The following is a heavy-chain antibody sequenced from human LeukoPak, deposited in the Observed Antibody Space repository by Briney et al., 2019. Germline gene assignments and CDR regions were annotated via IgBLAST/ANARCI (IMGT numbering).Heavy chain of an antibody. CDR3: ARVMRDCSGGSCDIFDY. CDR1: GGSFSGYY. D-gene: IGHD2-15*01. CDR2: IYYSGST. V-gene: IGHV4-31*11. Sequence: PSETLSLTCAVYGGSFSGYYWSWIRQHPGKGLEWIGYIYYSGSTYYNPSLKSRVTISVDTSKNQFSLKLSSVTAADTAVYYCARVMRDCSGGSCDIFDYWGQGTLVTVSS. J-gene: IGHJ4*02.